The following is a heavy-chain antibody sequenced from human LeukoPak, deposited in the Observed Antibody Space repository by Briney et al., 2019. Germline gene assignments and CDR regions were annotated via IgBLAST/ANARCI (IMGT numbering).Heavy chain of an antibody. J-gene: IGHJ4*02. V-gene: IGHV3-23*01. CDR3: EKRGVVIRVILVGFHKEAYYFDS. CDR2: ISDSGGRT. D-gene: IGHD3-22*01. Sequence: PGGSLRLSCAVSGLTLSNYGMSWVRQAPGKGLEWVAGISDSGGRTNYADSVKGRFTISRDNPKNTLILQMNSLRPEDTAVYFCEKRGVVIRVILVGFHKEAYYFDSWGQGALVTVSS. CDR1: GLTLSNYG.